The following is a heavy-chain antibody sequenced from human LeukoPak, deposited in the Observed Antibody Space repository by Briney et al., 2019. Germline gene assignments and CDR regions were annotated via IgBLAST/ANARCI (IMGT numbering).Heavy chain of an antibody. D-gene: IGHD2-2*01. CDR1: GGTFSSYA. CDR3: ASRLYCSNTRCRNFPFAY. J-gene: IGHJ4*02. V-gene: IGHV1-69*01. CDR2: IIPIFGTA. Sequence: SVKVSCKASGGTFSSYAINWVRQAPGQGLEWMGGIIPIFGTANYAQKFQDRVTITAGESTSTAYMELSSLRSEDTAIYYCASRLYCSNTRCRNFPFAYWGQGTLVTVSS.